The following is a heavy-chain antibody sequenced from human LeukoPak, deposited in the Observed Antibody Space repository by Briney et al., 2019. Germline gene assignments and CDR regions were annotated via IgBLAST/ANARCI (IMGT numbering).Heavy chain of an antibody. CDR2: ISGSGSTI. J-gene: IGHJ4*02. CDR1: GFAFSNYE. V-gene: IGHV3-48*03. Sequence: GGSLRLSCAASGFAFSNYEMNWVRQAPGKGLEWVSYISGSGSTIYYADSVKGRFTISRDNAKDSLYLQMNSLRAEDTAVYYCARVRSGYSHENYFDYWGQGTLVTVSS. D-gene: IGHD5-18*01. CDR3: ARVRSGYSHENYFDY.